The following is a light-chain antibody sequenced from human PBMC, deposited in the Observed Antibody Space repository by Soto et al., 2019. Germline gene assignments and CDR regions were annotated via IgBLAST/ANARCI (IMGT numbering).Light chain of an antibody. CDR3: HQYYSTPYA. CDR2: WAS. CDR1: QNILYSSSNKNY. J-gene: IGKJ2*01. Sequence: DIVMTQSPDSLAVSLGERATINCKSSQNILYSSSNKNYLSWYQQKPGQPPKFLISWASTRESGVPDRFSGSGSGTDFTLTISSLQAEDVAVYYCHQYYSTPYAFGQGTKLEIK. V-gene: IGKV4-1*01.